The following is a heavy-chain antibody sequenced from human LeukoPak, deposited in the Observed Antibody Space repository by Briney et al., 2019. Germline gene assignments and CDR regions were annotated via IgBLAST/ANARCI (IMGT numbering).Heavy chain of an antibody. CDR2: IYSSGST. CDR1: GGSISSGSYY. Sequence: SETLSLTCSVSGGSISSGSYYWSWIRQPAGKGLEWIGRIYSSGSTNYNPSLKSRVTISVDTSKNQFSLKLSSVTAADTAVYYCARGRAYSSGRPRPYYYYYMDVWGKGTTVTVSS. CDR3: ARGRAYSSGRPRPYYYYYMDV. V-gene: IGHV4-61*02. J-gene: IGHJ6*03. D-gene: IGHD6-19*01.